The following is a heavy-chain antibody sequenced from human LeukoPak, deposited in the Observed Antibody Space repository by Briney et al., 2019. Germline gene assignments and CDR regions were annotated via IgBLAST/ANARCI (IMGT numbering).Heavy chain of an antibody. J-gene: IGHJ6*03. Sequence: GGSLRLSCAASGFTFSTYSMNWVRRAPGKGLEWVSSISSTSGYIYYADSVKGRFTISRDNARNSLYLQVNSLRVEDTAVYYCARGIAAAGGYYYIDVWGKGTMVTVSS. CDR1: GFTFSTYS. CDR2: ISSTSGYI. V-gene: IGHV3-21*01. D-gene: IGHD6-13*01. CDR3: ARGIAAAGGYYYIDV.